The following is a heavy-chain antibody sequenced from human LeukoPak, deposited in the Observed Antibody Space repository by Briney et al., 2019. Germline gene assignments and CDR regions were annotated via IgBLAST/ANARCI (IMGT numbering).Heavy chain of an antibody. CDR3: ARGWITAGAYYDY. CDR2: IHSDGSST. CDR1: GFTFSSYW. J-gene: IGHJ4*02. V-gene: IGHV3-74*01. Sequence: PGGSLRLSCAASGFTFSSYWMHWVRQAPGKGLMWVSRIHSDGSSTSYADSVKGRFTMSRDNAKNTLYLQMNSLRAEDTAVYYCARGWITAGAYYDYWGQGTLVTVSS. D-gene: IGHD6-13*01.